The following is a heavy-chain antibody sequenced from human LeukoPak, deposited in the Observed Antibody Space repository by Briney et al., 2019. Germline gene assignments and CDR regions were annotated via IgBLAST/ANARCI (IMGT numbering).Heavy chain of an antibody. CDR3: ARVVDGYSYGYDY. J-gene: IGHJ4*02. CDR1: GGSFSGYY. V-gene: IGHV4-59*01. D-gene: IGHD5-18*01. CDR2: IYYSGST. Sequence: SETLSLTCAVYGGSFSGYYWSWIRQPPGKGLEWIGYIYYSGSTNYNPSLKSRVTISVDTSKNQFSLKLSSVTAADTDVYYCARVVDGYSYGYDYWGQGTLVTVSS.